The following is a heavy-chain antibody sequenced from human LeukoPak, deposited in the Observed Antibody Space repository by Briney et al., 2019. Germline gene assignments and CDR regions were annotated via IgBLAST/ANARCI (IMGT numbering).Heavy chain of an antibody. CDR1: GFTFSSYE. Sequence: GGSLRLSCAASGFTFSSYEMNWVRQAPGKRLGWVSYISSSGSTIYYADSVKGRFTISRDNAKNSLYLQMNSLRVEDTAVYYCAREAFTTVTSATDAFDIWGQGTMVTVSS. J-gene: IGHJ3*02. V-gene: IGHV3-48*03. CDR3: AREAFTTVTSATDAFDI. CDR2: ISSSGSTI. D-gene: IGHD4-17*01.